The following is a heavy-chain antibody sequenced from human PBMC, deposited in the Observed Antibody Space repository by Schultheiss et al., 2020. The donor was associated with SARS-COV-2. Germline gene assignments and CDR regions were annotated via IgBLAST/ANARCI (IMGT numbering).Heavy chain of an antibody. CDR2: INPSGGST. CDR1: GYTFTSYA. J-gene: IGHJ4*02. V-gene: IGHV1-46*01. D-gene: IGHD3-10*01. CDR3: AGAAPIERWLGY. Sequence: ASVKVSCKASGYTFTSYAMNWVRQAPGQGLEWMGIINPSGGSTSYAQKFQGRVTMTRDTSTSTVYMELSSLRSEDTAVYYCAGAAPIERWLGYWGQGTLVTVSS.